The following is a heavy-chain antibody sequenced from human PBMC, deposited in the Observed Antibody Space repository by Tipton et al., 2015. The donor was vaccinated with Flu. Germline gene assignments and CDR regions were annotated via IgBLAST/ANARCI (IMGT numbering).Heavy chain of an antibody. CDR2: ISYDGSNK. CDR3: ASGIAAAGTPGYCYYGMDV. Sequence: SLRLSCAASGFTFSSYAMHWVRQAPGKGLEWVAVISYDGSNKYYADSVKGRFTISRDNSKNTLYLQMNSLRAEDTAVYYCASGIAAAGTPGYCYYGMDVWGQGTTVTVSS. J-gene: IGHJ6*02. D-gene: IGHD6-13*01. CDR1: GFTFSSYA. V-gene: IGHV3-30-3*01.